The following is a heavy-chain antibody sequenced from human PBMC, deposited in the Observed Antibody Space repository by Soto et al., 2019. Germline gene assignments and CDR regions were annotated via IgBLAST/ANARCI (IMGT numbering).Heavy chain of an antibody. CDR3: ATTYSYYANFDN. Sequence: SETLSLTCTVSGGSVSSGSYYWSWIRQPPGKGLEWIGYIYYSGSTNYNPSLKSRVTISTDTSKNQFSLKLSSVIAADTAVYYCATTYSYYANFDNWGQGTLVTVS. CDR1: GGSVSSGSYY. J-gene: IGHJ4*02. V-gene: IGHV4-61*01. CDR2: IYYSGST. D-gene: IGHD4-4*01.